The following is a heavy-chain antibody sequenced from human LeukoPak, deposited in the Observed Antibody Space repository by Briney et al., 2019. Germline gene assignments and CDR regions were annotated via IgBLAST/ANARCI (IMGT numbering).Heavy chain of an antibody. CDR2: IKQDGSEK. Sequence: GGSLRLSCAASGFTFSSYWMSWVRQAPGKGLEWVANIKQDGSEKYYVDSVKGRFTISRDNAKNSLYLQMNSLRAEDTAVHYCARVPGSSSWYLLYYYYYYMDVWGKGTTVTVSS. CDR1: GFTFSSYW. V-gene: IGHV3-7*01. J-gene: IGHJ6*03. CDR3: ARVPGSSSWYLLYYYYYYMDV. D-gene: IGHD6-13*01.